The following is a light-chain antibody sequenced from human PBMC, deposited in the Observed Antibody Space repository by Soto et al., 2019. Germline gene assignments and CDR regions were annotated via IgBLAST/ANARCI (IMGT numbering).Light chain of an antibody. CDR2: KAS. CDR3: QQYNSISLLT. J-gene: IGKJ4*01. Sequence: DIQMTQSPSTLSSSVGYRVTITCRSIQSISNWLAWYQQKPGKAPKLLIYKASTLESGVPSRFSGSGSGKEFTITISSLQPDDFANYYCQQYNSISLLTFGGGTKVDIK. CDR1: QSISNW. V-gene: IGKV1-5*03.